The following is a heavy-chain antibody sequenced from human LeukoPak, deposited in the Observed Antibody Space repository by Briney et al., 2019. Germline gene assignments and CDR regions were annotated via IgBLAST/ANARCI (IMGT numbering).Heavy chain of an antibody. J-gene: IGHJ6*02. D-gene: IGHD6-13*01. CDR1: GFTFSNAW. Sequence: GGSLRLSCAASGFTFSNAWMSWVRQAPGKGLEWVGRIKSKTDGGTTDYAAPVKGRFTISRDDSKNTLYLQMNSLKTEDTAAYYCTTDHSIAAAGTFSSLYYYYYYGMDVWGQGTTVTVSS. V-gene: IGHV3-15*01. CDR3: TTDHSIAAAGTFSSLYYYYYYGMDV. CDR2: IKSKTDGGTT.